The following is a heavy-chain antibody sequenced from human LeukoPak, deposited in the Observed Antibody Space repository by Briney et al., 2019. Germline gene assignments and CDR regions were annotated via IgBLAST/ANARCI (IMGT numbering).Heavy chain of an antibody. V-gene: IGHV3-23*01. CDR3: AKHAGYSGYDYGDDFDY. D-gene: IGHD5-12*01. CDR2: ISGSGGST. J-gene: IGHJ4*02. Sequence: GGSLRLSCAASGFTFSSYAMSWVRQAPGKGLKWVSAISGSGGSTYYADSVKGRFTISRDNSKNTLYLQMNSLRAEDTAVYYCAKHAGYSGYDYGDDFDYRGQGTLVTVSS. CDR1: GFTFSSYA.